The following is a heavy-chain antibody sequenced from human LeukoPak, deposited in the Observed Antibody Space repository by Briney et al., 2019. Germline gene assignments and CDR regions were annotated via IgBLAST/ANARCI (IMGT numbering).Heavy chain of an antibody. CDR3: ASVVVPAGVGGWFDP. CDR2: IYYSGSI. J-gene: IGHJ5*02. D-gene: IGHD2-2*01. V-gene: IGHV4-31*03. CDR1: GGSISSGGYY. Sequence: SETLSLTCTVSGGSISSGGYYWSWIRQHPGKGLEWIGYIYYSGSIYYNPSLKSRVTISVDTSKNQFSLKLSSVTAADTAVYYCASVVVPAGVGGWFDPWGQGTLVTVSS.